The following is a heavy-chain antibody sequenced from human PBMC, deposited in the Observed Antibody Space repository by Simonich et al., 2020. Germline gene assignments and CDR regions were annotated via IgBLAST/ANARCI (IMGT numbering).Heavy chain of an antibody. D-gene: IGHD3-22*01. V-gene: IGHV3-74*01. Sequence: EVQLVESGGGLVQPGGSLRLSCAASGFTFSSYWMHWVRQAPGMGRVWVSRINSDGSSTSYADSVKGRFTISRDNAKNTLYLQMNSLRAEDTAVYYCARVHDSSGYSIDYWGQGTLVTVSS. CDR1: GFTFSSYW. J-gene: IGHJ4*02. CDR2: INSDGSST. CDR3: ARVHDSSGYSIDY.